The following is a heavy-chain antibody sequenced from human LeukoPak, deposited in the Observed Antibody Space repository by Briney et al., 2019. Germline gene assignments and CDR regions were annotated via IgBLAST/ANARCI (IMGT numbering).Heavy chain of an antibody. CDR3: ARDEGIITIPHWYYGMDV. CDR2: IWYDGSNK. Sequence: GGSLRLSCAASGFTFSSYGMHWVRQAPGKGLEWVAVIWYDGSNKYYADSVKGRFTISRDNSKNTLYLQMNTLRAEDTAVYYCARDEGIITIPHWYYGMDVWGQGTTVTVS. D-gene: IGHD3-3*01. CDR1: GFTFSSYG. V-gene: IGHV3-33*01. J-gene: IGHJ6*02.